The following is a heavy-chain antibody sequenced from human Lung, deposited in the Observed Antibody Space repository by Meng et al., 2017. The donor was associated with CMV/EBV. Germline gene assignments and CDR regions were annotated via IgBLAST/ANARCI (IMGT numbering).Heavy chain of an antibody. CDR1: GFTLKTHW. D-gene: IGHD3-3*01. V-gene: IGHV3-74*01. CDR2: INSDGTRT. CDR3: VRDFWSGFGWYFDL. J-gene: IGHJ2*01. Sequence: GESLKISCAASGFTLKTHWMHWVRQVPGKVPVWVSRINSDGTRTTYADSVKGRFTISRDNAKNTLDLQMDSLRVEDTALYYCVRDFWSGFGWYFDLWGRGTLVTVSS.